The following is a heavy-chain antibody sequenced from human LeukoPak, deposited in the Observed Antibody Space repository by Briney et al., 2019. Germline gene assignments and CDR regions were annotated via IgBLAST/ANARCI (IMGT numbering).Heavy chain of an antibody. CDR3: ARVGYHGSGSFDY. D-gene: IGHD3-10*01. V-gene: IGHV3-48*03. CDR2: ISPTGYTI. J-gene: IGHJ4*02. CDR1: AFSFSSYE. Sequence: GGSLRLSCAASAFSFSSYEMNWVRQAPGQGLGWVSYISPTGYTIYYADSVKGRFTISRDSAKNSLYLQMSRLRAEDTAVYYCARVGYHGSGSFDYWGQGTLVTVSS.